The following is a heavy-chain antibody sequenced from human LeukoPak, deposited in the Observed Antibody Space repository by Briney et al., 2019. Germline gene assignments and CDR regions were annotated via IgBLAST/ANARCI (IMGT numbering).Heavy chain of an antibody. CDR3: ARGLVDFWSGYSPIVAYMDV. V-gene: IGHV1-8*01. D-gene: IGHD3-3*01. CDR1: GYTLTSYD. CDR2: MNPNSGNT. J-gene: IGHJ6*03. Sequence: ASVKVSCKASGYTLTSYDINWVRQATGQGLEWMGWMNPNSGNTGYAQKFQGRVTMTRNTSIGTAYMELSSLRSEDTAVYYCARGLVDFWSGYSPIVAYMDVWGKGTTVTVSS.